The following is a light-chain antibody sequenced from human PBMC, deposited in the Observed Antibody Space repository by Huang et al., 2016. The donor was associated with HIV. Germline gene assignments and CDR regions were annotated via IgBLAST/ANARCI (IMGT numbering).Light chain of an antibody. J-gene: IGKJ4*01. CDR2: GAS. CDR3: QQLNSYPVT. V-gene: IGKV1-9*01. CDR1: QDISSY. Sequence: IQLTQSPSSLSASVGDRVIITCRASQDISSYLAWYHQRPGKAPKLLIYGASTLQSGVPSRFSGSGSGTDFTLTISSLQPEVSATYYCQQLNSYPVTFGGGTKVEVK.